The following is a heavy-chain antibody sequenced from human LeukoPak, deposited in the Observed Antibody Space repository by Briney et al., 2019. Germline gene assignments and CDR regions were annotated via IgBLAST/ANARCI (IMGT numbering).Heavy chain of an antibody. Sequence: ASVTVSCKASGYTFTSYSINWVRQATGQGLEWVGWMNPNNGNTGYAQKFQGRVTLTRDTSVNTAYMELSSLRSEDTAVYYCARDYGGNSGWFDPWGQGTLVTVSS. CDR2: MNPNNGNT. J-gene: IGHJ5*02. CDR1: GYTFTSYS. V-gene: IGHV1-8*01. CDR3: ARDYGGNSGWFDP. D-gene: IGHD4-23*01.